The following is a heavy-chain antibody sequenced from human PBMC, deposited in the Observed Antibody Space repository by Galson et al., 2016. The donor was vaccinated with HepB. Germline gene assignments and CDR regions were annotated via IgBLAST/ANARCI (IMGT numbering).Heavy chain of an antibody. J-gene: IGHJ3*02. CDR2: TYYRSKWYT. D-gene: IGHD4-23*01. CDR3: ARDPPVSNSIFDM. V-gene: IGHV6-1*01. CDR1: GDSVSSNSAA. Sequence: SETLSLTCAISGDSVSSNSAAWNWIRQSPSRGLEWLGRTYYRSKWYTDYAVSVKSRITVNPDTSKNQFSLQLNSVTPEDTAVYYCARDPPVSNSIFDMWGQGTMVTVSS.